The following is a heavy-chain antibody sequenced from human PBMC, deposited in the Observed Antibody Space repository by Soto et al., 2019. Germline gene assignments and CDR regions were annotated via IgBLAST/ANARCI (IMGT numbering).Heavy chain of an antibody. CDR3: ARSRYTWTYSGRFLDY. Sequence: GGSLRLSCAASGFTVSSTYLTWVRQAPGKGLEWVAILHTGTDTVYADSVKGRFTISRDSSKNTFYLQMNSLRAEDTAMYFCARSRYTWTYSGRFLDYWGQGSLVTLSS. CDR2: LHTGTDT. J-gene: IGHJ4*02. D-gene: IGHD1-1*01. V-gene: IGHV3-53*01. CDR1: GFTVSSTY.